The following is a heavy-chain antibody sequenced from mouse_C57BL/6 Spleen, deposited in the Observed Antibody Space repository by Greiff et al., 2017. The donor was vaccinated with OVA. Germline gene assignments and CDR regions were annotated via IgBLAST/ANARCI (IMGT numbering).Heavy chain of an antibody. D-gene: IGHD1-1*01. CDR3: ARHEERAITTVVGFDY. CDR1: GYTFTEYT. CDR2: FYPGSGSL. J-gene: IGHJ2*01. V-gene: IGHV1-62-2*01. Sequence: VKLLESGAELVKPGASVKLSCKASGYTFTEYTIHWVKQRSGQGLEWIGWFYPGSGSLKYNEKFKDKATLTADKSSSTVYMELSRLTSEDSAVYFCARHEERAITTVVGFDYWGQGTTRTVSS.